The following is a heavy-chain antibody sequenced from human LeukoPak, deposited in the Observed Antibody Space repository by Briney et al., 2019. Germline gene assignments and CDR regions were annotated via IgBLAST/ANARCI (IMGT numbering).Heavy chain of an antibody. CDR3: AKDEPYSRDY. CDR1: GIAFNIYW. D-gene: IGHD2-21*01. CDR2: INPDGTQT. Sequence: GGSLRLSCEASGIAFNIYWMHWVRQAPGEGLVWVSRINPDGTQTDYADSVKGRFTISRDNAKSTLYLQMNSLRAEDTAVYYCAKDEPYSRDYWGQGTLVTVSS. J-gene: IGHJ4*02. V-gene: IGHV3-74*01.